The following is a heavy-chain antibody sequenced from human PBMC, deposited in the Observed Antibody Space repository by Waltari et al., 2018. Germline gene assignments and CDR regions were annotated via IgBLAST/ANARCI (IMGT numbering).Heavy chain of an antibody. CDR3: ARDGYNWNYNWFDP. D-gene: IGHD1-7*01. CDR2: IYYSGTT. V-gene: IGHV4-39*07. Sequence: QLQLQESGPGLVKPSETLSLTCTVSGGSLSSSSYYWGWIRQPPGKGLEWIGSIYYSGTTYYNPSRKSRVTISVDTSKNQFSLKLSSVTAADTAVYYCARDGYNWNYNWFDPWGQGTLVTVSS. CDR1: GGSLSSSSYY. J-gene: IGHJ5*02.